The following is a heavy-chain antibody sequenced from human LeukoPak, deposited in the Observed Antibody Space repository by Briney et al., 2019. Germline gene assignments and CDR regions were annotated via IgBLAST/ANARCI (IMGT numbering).Heavy chain of an antibody. CDR1: GGSISSSSYY. Sequence: PSETLSLTCTVSGGSISSSSYYWGWIRQPPGKGLEWIGSIYYSGSTYYNPSLKSRVTISVDTSKNQFSLKLSSVTAADTAVYYCARALKRITMVRGVIIAFDYWGQGTLVTVSS. J-gene: IGHJ4*02. CDR3: ARALKRITMVRGVIIAFDY. D-gene: IGHD3-10*01. V-gene: IGHV4-39*07. CDR2: IYYSGST.